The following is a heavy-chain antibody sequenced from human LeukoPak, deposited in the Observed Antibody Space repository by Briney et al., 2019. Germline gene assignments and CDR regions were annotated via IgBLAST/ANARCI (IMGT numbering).Heavy chain of an antibody. CDR1: GGSISSSSYY. CDR3: ATPFRGAGRQDY. J-gene: IGHJ4*02. V-gene: IGHV4-39*01. CDR2: LYFNGGT. D-gene: IGHD3-10*01. Sequence: SETLSLTCTVSGGSISSSSYYWGWIRQPPGKGLEWIGSLYFNGGTYYNSSLRSRANISVDKSKNQFSLELTSVTAADTAVYYCATPFRGAGRQDYWGQGTLVTVSS.